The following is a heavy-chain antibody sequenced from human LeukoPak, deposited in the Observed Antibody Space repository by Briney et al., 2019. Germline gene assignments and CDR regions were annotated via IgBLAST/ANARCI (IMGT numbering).Heavy chain of an antibody. CDR3: ARGRKVRGVIITD. Sequence: GASVKVSCKASGYTLTGYYMHWVRQAPGQGLEWMGRINPNTGGTNYAQKFQGRVTMTRDTSINTAYLDLTSLRSDDTAVYYCARGRKVRGVIITDWGQGTLVTVSS. CDR2: INPNTGGT. J-gene: IGHJ4*02. CDR1: GYTLTGYY. V-gene: IGHV1-2*06. D-gene: IGHD3-10*01.